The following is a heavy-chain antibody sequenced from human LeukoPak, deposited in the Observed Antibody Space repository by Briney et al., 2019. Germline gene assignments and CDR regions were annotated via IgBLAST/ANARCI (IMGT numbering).Heavy chain of an antibody. Sequence: ASVKVSCTPSGYTFTSYYMHWVRQAPGQGLEWMGIINPSGGSTNYAQKFQGRVTMTRDTSTSTVYMELSGLRSEDTAVYYCARRYCSGGDCPLGYWGQGTLVTVSS. D-gene: IGHD2-15*01. V-gene: IGHV1-46*01. J-gene: IGHJ4*02. CDR3: ARRYCSGGDCPLGY. CDR2: INPSGGST. CDR1: GYTFTSYY.